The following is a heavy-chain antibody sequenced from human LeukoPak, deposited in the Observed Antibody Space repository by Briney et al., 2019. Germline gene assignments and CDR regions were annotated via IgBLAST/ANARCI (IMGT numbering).Heavy chain of an antibody. J-gene: IGHJ2*01. V-gene: IGHV4-61*05. CDR3: ARTPYYYDSSGYYLQYFDL. D-gene: IGHD3-22*01. CDR2: IYYSGST. Sequence: SETLSLTCTVSGGSISSSSYYWGWIRQPPGKGLEWIGYIYYSGSTNYNPSLKSRVTISVDTSKNQFSLKLSSVTAADTAVYYCARTPYYYDSSGYYLQYFDLWGRGTLVTVSS. CDR1: GGSISSSSYY.